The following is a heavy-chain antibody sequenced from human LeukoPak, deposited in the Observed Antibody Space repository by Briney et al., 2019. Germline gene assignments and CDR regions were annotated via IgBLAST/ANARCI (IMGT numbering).Heavy chain of an antibody. J-gene: IGHJ5*02. CDR2: IYYRGST. V-gene: IGHV4-30-4*01. Sequence: SQTLSLTCTVSGGSISSGDYYWSWIRQPPGKGLEWIGYIYYRGSTYYNPSLKSRVTISVDTSKNQFSLKLSSVTAADTAVYYCARGAIRWFGELLRWFDPWGQGTLVTVSS. D-gene: IGHD3-10*01. CDR1: GGSISSGDYY. CDR3: ARGAIRWFGELLRWFDP.